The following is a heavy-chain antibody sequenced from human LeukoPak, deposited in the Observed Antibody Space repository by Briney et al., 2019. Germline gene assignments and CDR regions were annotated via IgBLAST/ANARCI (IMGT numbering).Heavy chain of an antibody. Sequence: SQTLSLTCTVSGGSISSGGYYWSWIRQHPGKGLEWIGYIYYSGSTYYNPSLKSRVTISVDTSKNQFSLKLSSVTAADTAVYYGARRRDGYNTQDYWGREPLVTASS. V-gene: IGHV4-31*03. J-gene: IGHJ4*02. CDR3: ARRRDGYNTQDY. D-gene: IGHD5-24*01. CDR1: GGSISSGGYY. CDR2: IYYSGST.